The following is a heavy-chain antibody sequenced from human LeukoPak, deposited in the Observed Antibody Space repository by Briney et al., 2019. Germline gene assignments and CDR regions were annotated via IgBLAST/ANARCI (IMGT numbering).Heavy chain of an antibody. V-gene: IGHV1-2*02. CDR1: GYTFTGYY. D-gene: IGHD1-26*01. Sequence: ASVKVSCKASGYTFTGYYMHWVRQAPGQGLEWMGWINPNSGGTNYAQKFQGRVTMTRDTSISTAYMELSGLRSDDTAVYYCARHNSVPPILSFWGQGTLVTVSS. CDR3: ARHNSVPPILSF. CDR2: INPNSGGT. J-gene: IGHJ4*02.